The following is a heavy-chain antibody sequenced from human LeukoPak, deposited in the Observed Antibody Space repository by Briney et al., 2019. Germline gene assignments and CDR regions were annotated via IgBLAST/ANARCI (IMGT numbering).Heavy chain of an antibody. CDR1: GFTVSSNY. J-gene: IGHJ4*02. CDR3: ARLIPENYYDSSGYNDY. Sequence: PGGSLRLSCAASGFTVSSNYMSWVRQAPGKGLELVSVIYSGGSTYHTNSVKGRFTISRDNSKNTLYLQVNSLRAEDTAVYYCARLIPENYYDSSGYNDYWGQGTLVTVSS. V-gene: IGHV3-53*01. CDR2: IYSGGST. D-gene: IGHD3-22*01.